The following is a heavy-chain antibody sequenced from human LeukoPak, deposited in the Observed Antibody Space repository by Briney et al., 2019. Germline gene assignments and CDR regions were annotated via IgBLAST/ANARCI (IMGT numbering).Heavy chain of an antibody. CDR3: ARVARCTSCFDVDY. D-gene: IGHD2-2*01. CDR1: GYFIGSGYY. CDR2: FFLKGST. V-gene: IGHV4-38-2*02. J-gene: IGHJ4*02. Sequence: PSETLSLTCTVSGYFIGSGYYWGWIRQPPGKGLEWIGSFFLKGSTYYNPSLKSRVTISVDTSKNQFSLTLSSVTAADTAVYYCARVARCTSCFDVDYWGQGTLVTVSS.